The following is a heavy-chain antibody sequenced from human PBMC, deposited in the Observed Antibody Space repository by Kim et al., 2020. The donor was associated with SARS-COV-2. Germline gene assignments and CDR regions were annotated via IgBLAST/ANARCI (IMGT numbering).Heavy chain of an antibody. V-gene: IGHV4-61*01. CDR2: IYYSGST. CDR1: GGSVSSGSYY. CDR3: ARVDRVVRGVPEGGRHY. Sequence: SETLSLTCTVSGGSVSSGSYYWSWIRQPPGKGLEWIGYIYYSGSTNYNPSLKSRVTISVDTSKNQFSLKLSSVTAADTAVYYCARVDRVVRGVPEGGRHYWGQGTLVTVSS. D-gene: IGHD3-10*01. J-gene: IGHJ4*02.